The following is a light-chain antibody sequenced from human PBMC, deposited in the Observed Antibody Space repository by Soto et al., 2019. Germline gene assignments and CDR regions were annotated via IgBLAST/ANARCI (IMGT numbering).Light chain of an antibody. CDR2: KIN. J-gene: IGLJ2*01. CDR1: SSNIGSNT. CDR3: AVWDGNLSGVV. Sequence: QSVLTQPPSASGTPGQRVSISCSGSSSNIGSNTVNWYQQVPGTAPKLLIYKINQRPSGVPDRFSGSKSGTSASLAISGLRSEDEANYYCAVWDGNLSGVVFGGGTKLTVL. V-gene: IGLV1-47*01.